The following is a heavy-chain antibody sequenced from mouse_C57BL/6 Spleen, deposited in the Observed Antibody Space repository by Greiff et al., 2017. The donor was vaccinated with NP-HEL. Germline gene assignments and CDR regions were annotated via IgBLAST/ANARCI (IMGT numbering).Heavy chain of an antibody. CDR3: ARDRDYYGSSRWFAY. J-gene: IGHJ3*01. D-gene: IGHD1-1*01. CDR1: GFTFSSYA. V-gene: IGHV5-4*01. CDR2: ISDGGSYT. Sequence: EVKLVESGGGLVKPGGSLKLSCAASGFTFSSYAMSWVRQTPEKRLEWVATISDGGSYTYYPDNVKGRFTISRDNAKNNLYLQMSHLKSEDTAMYYCARDRDYYGSSRWFAYWGQGTLVTVSA.